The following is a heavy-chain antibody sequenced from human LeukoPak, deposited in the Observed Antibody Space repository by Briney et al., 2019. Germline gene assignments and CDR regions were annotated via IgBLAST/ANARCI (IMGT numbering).Heavy chain of an antibody. CDR2: ISAYNGNT. J-gene: IGHJ1*01. CDR3: ATVRVHCRSPKCYSEDYFQH. V-gene: IGHV1-18*01. CDR1: GYTFTSYG. D-gene: IGHD2-15*01. Sequence: ASVKVSCKASGYTFTSYGISWVRQAPGQGLEWMGWISAYNGNTNYAQKLQGRVTMTEDTSTDTAYMDLSSLRSDDTAVYYCATVRVHCRSPKCYSEDYFQHWGQGTLVTVSS.